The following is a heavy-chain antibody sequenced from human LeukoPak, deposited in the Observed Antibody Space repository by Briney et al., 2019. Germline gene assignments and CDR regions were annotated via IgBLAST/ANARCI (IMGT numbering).Heavy chain of an antibody. J-gene: IGHJ3*02. Sequence: GRTLRLSCAASGFTFSSYGMHWVRQAPGKGLEWVAVILYDGSNKYYADFVKGRFTIYIDNSKNKLYLKMNSVRAEETAVYYCAKALLGRGGAFDIWGQGTMVTVPS. CDR3: AKALLGRGGAFDI. V-gene: IGHV3-30*18. CDR2: ILYDGSNK. CDR1: GFTFSSYG. D-gene: IGHD4-23*01.